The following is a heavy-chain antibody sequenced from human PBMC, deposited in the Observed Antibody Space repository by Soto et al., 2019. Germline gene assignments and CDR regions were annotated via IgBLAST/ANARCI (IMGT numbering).Heavy chain of an antibody. Sequence: QVQLVQSGAEVKKPGASVKVSCKASGYTFTSYAMPWVRQAPGQRLEWMGWINAGNGNTKYSQKFQGRVTITRDTSASTAYMELSSPRSEDTAVYYCARSIVVVTAADYWGQGTLVTVSS. CDR1: GYTFTSYA. V-gene: IGHV1-3*01. CDR3: ARSIVVVTAADY. J-gene: IGHJ4*02. D-gene: IGHD2-21*02. CDR2: INAGNGNT.